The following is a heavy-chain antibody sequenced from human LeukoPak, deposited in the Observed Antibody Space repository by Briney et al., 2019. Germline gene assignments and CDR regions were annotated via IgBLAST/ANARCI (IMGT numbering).Heavy chain of an antibody. CDR1: GFTFNAYA. D-gene: IGHD5-18*01. J-gene: IGHJ4*02. CDR3: AKCGYSYGYPVDY. CDR2: VSNDGRDK. Sequence: PGRSLRLSCAASGFTFNAYAMHWVRQAPGEGLEWLAVVSNDGRDKHYADSVKGRFTISRDNSENTLYLQMNSLRAEDTAIYYCAKCGYSYGYPVDYWGQGTLVTVSS. V-gene: IGHV3-30*07.